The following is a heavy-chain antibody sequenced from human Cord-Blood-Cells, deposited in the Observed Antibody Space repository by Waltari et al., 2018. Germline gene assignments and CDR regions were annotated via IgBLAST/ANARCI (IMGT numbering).Heavy chain of an antibody. Sequence: EVQLVESGGGLVQPGRSLRLSCAASGFTFDDYAMHWVRQAPGKGLEWVSGLSWNRGSIGYADPVKGLFTISRDNAKNSLYLQMNSLRAEDTALYYCAKDGVAGAYYYYYGMDVWRQGTTVTVSS. V-gene: IGHV3-9*01. CDR2: LSWNRGSI. J-gene: IGHJ6*02. CDR3: AKDGVAGAYYYYYGMDV. CDR1: GFTFDDYA. D-gene: IGHD3-16*01.